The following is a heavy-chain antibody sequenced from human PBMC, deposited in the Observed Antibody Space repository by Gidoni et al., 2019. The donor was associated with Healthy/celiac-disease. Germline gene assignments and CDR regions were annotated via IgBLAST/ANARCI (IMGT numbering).Heavy chain of an antibody. CDR1: GFTYGREA. J-gene: IGHJ6*02. D-gene: IGHD3-16*01. V-gene: IGHV3-30*04. CDR3: AGVFGSGKGGDYYYGMDV. Sequence: QVQRGEAEGGVVQHGRSLGVSSDAPGFTYGREATHWVRQAPGKGLECVAVLSYDGRNNYYADSVKCRFTISSDNSKNTLSLQMTSLRAEDTAVYYCAGVFGSGKGGDYYYGMDVWGQGTTVTVSS. CDR2: LSYDGRNN.